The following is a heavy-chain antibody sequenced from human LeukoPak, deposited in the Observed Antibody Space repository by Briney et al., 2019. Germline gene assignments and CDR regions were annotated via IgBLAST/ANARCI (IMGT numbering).Heavy chain of an antibody. Sequence: GASVTVSCKASGYTFTSYYMHWVRQAPGQGLEWMGIINPSGGSTSYAQKFQGRVTMTRDTSTSTVYMELSSLRSEDTAVYYCAIGWGPHGSGSYSPNYWGQGTLVTVSS. J-gene: IGHJ4*02. CDR2: INPSGGST. CDR1: GYTFTSYY. D-gene: IGHD3-10*01. CDR3: AIGWGPHGSGSYSPNY. V-gene: IGHV1-46*01.